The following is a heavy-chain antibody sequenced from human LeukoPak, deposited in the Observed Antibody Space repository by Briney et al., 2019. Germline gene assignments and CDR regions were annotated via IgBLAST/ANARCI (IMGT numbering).Heavy chain of an antibody. J-gene: IGHJ6*03. CDR2: ITISGLST. CDR1: GFAFSSYA. V-gene: IGHV3-23*01. CDR3: AKGQFTPYYYMDV. D-gene: IGHD5-24*01. Sequence: GGSLRLSCAASGFAFSSYAMTWVRQGPGKGLEWVSSITISGLSTYYADSVKRRFTISRDNSKNTLYLQMNSLRPEDTAVYFCAKGQFTPYYYMDVWGKGTTVTVSS.